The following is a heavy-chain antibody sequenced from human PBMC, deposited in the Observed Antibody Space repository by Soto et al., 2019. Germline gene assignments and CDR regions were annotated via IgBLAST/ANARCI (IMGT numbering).Heavy chain of an antibody. CDR3: VRYSGEQLVRRGYYYYYMDV. CDR2: ILSSGGSI. J-gene: IGHJ6*03. CDR1: GVTFSSFS. V-gene: IGHV3-21*01. Sequence: EVQLVESGGGLVKPGGSLRLSCAASGVTFSSFSFNWVRQAPGKGLEWVSFILSSGGSIYYADSVKGRFTISRDNAKNSLYLQMNSLKDEDTAVYYCVRYSGEQLVRRGYYYYYMDVWGKGTTVTVSS. D-gene: IGHD6-6*01.